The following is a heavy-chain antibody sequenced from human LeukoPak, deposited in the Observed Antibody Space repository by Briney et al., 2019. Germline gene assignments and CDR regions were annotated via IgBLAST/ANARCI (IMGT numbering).Heavy chain of an antibody. Sequence: GGSLRLSCAASGFTFSSYDIHWVRQATGKGLEWISGIGRGGDTYYADSVKGRFIISRDNAKNSLYLQMNSPKAGDTAVYYCASLLTTNWGQGTLVTVSS. CDR1: GFTFSSYD. CDR2: IGRGGDT. V-gene: IGHV3-13*01. CDR3: ASLLTTN. D-gene: IGHD4-11*01. J-gene: IGHJ4*02.